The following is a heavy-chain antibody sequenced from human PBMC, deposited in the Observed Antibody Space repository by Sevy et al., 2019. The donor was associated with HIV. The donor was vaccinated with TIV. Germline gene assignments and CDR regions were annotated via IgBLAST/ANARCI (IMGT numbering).Heavy chain of an antibody. CDR3: ATSGYSSSWYSLDY. CDR1: GFTVSSKY. J-gene: IGHJ4*02. D-gene: IGHD6-13*01. Sequence: GGSLKLSCAASGFTVSSKYMTWVRQAPGKGLEWVSLIYSGGSTYYVDSVKGRFTISRDNSRNTVYLQINSLRAKDTAAYYGATSGYSSSWYSLDYWGQGALVTVSS. CDR2: IYSGGST. V-gene: IGHV3-53*01.